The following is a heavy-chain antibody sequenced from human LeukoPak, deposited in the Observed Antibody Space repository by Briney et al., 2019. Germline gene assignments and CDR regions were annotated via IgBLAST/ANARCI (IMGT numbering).Heavy chain of an antibody. J-gene: IGHJ4*02. D-gene: IGHD5-12*01. CDR1: GYTFTGYD. Sequence: GASVKVSCKSSGYTFTGYDINWVRQAPGQGLEWMGWMNANRGNTGFAQKFQGRVTMTRDTSISTAYLELSSLRSEDTAVYYCARSGGYHPLDYWGQGTLVTVSS. CDR2: MNANRGNT. CDR3: ARSGGYHPLDY. V-gene: IGHV1-8*01.